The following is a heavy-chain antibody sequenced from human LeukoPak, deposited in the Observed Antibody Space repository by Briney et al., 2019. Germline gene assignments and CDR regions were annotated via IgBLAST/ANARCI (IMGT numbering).Heavy chain of an antibody. V-gene: IGHV4-59*08. CDR1: GGSISSHY. CDR3: AKYVSTGWFDP. Sequence: SETLSLTCTVSGGSISSHYWSWIRQPPGKGLEWIGYIYYSGSTTYNPSLKSRVTISVDTSKNRFSLKLSSVTAADTAVYYCAKYVSTGWFDPWGQGTLVTVSS. J-gene: IGHJ5*02. CDR2: IYYSGST. D-gene: IGHD5/OR15-5a*01.